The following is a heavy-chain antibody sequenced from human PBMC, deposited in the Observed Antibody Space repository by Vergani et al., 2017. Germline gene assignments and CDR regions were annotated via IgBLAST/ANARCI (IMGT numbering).Heavy chain of an antibody. V-gene: IGHV1-24*01. CDR1: GYSLPELT. CDR3: AMGTDYYYSSGYYLDY. Sequence: QVQLVQSGSEVRKPGASVKVSCQVSGYSLPELTIHWVRPAPGKGLGWRGGFDPEHGEVTFAHHIQGRSTKTEDRSKDPAYMELSSLRPEDTALYYCAMGTDYYYSSGYYLDYWGQGTLVTVSS. J-gene: IGHJ4*02. CDR2: FDPEHGEV. D-gene: IGHD3-22*01.